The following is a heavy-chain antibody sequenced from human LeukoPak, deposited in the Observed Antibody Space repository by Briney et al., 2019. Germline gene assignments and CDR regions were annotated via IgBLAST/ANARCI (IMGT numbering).Heavy chain of an antibody. J-gene: IGHJ6*03. CDR1: GFTFSTYS. D-gene: IGHD4-11*01. Sequence: GGSLRLSCAASGFTFSTYSMNWVRQVPGKGLEWVSYIDSDSPTIYYADSVKGRFTISRDNAKNSLYLQMNSLRAEDTAVYYCARGVPKTSYYYYYMDVWGKGTTVTVSS. CDR3: ARGVPKTSYYYYYMDV. V-gene: IGHV3-48*01. CDR2: IDSDSPTI.